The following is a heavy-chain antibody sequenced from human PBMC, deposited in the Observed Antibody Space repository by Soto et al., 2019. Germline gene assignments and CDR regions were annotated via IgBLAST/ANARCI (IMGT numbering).Heavy chain of an antibody. CDR1: GFSLNNARVA. J-gene: IGHJ4*02. CDR3: AQGLAPKRYYFDY. CDR2: ILSNDET. Sequence: QVTLKESGPVVVKPTETLTLTCTVSGFSLNNARVAVSWIRQPPGKALEWLAHILSNDETSYNTSLRSRLTISTDISESQVFLTMTHMDPEDAATYYCAQGLAPKRYYFDYWGQGALVTVSS. V-gene: IGHV2-26*01.